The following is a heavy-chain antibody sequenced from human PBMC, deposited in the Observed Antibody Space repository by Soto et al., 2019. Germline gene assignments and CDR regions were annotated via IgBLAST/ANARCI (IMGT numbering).Heavy chain of an antibody. CDR1: ADTFNSHT. J-gene: IGHJ4*02. CDR3: ARDVSLYGDFDQ. D-gene: IGHD4-17*01. Sequence: QVHLVQSGAEVKKPGSSVKVSCEASADTFNSHTLSWVRQAPGQGLEWMGRIIPSLDMANYAQNFQGRVTITADKSTNTAYMELSSLRSEDTAIYYCARDVSLYGDFDQWGQGALATVSS. CDR2: IIPSLDMA. V-gene: IGHV1-69*08.